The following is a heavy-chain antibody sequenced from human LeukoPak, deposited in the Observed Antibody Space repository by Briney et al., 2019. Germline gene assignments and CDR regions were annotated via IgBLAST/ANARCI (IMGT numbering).Heavy chain of an antibody. D-gene: IGHD7-27*01. CDR2: IYFDDSKT. CDR1: GYTFTNYW. CDR3: ARRADLGMRYFDT. V-gene: IGHV5-51*01. J-gene: IGHJ5*02. Sequence: GESLKISCHGSGYTFTNYWIGWVRQMPGKGLEWMGIIYFDDSKTIYGPPFKSQVTISVDKSINTAYLQWTGLKASDSAMYFCARRADLGMRYFDTWGPGTQLTVFS.